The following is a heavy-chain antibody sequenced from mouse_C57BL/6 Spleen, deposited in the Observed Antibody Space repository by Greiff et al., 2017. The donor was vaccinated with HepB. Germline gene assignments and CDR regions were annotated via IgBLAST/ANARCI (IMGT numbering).Heavy chain of an antibody. CDR1: GYTFTDYY. V-gene: IGHV1-75*01. D-gene: IGHD2-4*01. CDR2: IFPGSGST. J-gene: IGHJ2*01. CDR3: ARGDYDGYYFDY. Sequence: VKLMESGPELVKPGASVKISCKASGYTFTDYYINWVKQRPGQGLEWIGWIFPGSGSTYYNEKFKGKATLTVDKSSRTAYMLRSSLTSEDSAVYFCARGDYDGYYFDYWGQGTTLTVSS.